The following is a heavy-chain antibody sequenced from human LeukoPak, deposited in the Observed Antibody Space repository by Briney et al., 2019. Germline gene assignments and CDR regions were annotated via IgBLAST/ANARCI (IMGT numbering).Heavy chain of an antibody. D-gene: IGHD3-9*01. CDR1: GGSISSGGYY. V-gene: IGHV4-31*03. Sequence: SETLSPTCTVSGGSISSGGYYWSWIRQHPGKGLEWIGYIYYSGSTYYNPSLKSRVTISVDTSKNQFSLKLSSVTAADTAVYYCARTYYDILTGYSLFDYWGQGTLVTVSS. J-gene: IGHJ4*02. CDR3: ARTYYDILTGYSLFDY. CDR2: IYYSGST.